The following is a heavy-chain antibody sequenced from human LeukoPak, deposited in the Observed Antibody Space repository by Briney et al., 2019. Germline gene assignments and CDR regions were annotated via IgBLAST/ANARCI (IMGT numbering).Heavy chain of an antibody. Sequence: SETLSLTCAVYGGSFSDYYWSWIRQPPGSGLEWIGEINHSGSTNYNPSLKSRLTISVDTSKQQFSLKLSSVTAADTAVYYCARKVGATTYPDWFDHWGQGTLVTVSS. CDR1: GGSFSDYY. CDR2: INHSGST. V-gene: IGHV4-34*01. D-gene: IGHD1-26*01. CDR3: ARKVGATTYPDWFDH. J-gene: IGHJ5*02.